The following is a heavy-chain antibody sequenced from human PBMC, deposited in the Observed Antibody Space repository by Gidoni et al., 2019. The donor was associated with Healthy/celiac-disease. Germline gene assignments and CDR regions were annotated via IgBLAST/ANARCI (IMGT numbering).Heavy chain of an antibody. CDR1: GGTISSYY. D-gene: IGHD3-22*01. CDR2: IYYSGST. Sequence: QVQLQESGPGLVKPSETLSLTCTVSGGTISSYYWSWIRQPPGKGLEWIGYIYYSGSTNYNPSLKSRVTISVDTSKNQFSLKLSSVTAADTAVYYCARELPGDSSGYYSHDAFDIWGQGTMVTVSS. V-gene: IGHV4-59*01. J-gene: IGHJ3*02. CDR3: ARELPGDSSGYYSHDAFDI.